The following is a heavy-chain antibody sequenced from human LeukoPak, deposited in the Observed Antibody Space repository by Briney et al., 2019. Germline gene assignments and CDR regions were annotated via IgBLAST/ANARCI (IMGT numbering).Heavy chain of an antibody. J-gene: IGHJ4*02. D-gene: IGHD1-26*01. Sequence: GGSLRLSCAASGFPFSSYAMSWVRQTPDKGLQWVAYLRKNATYSNYADSVRGRFTISRDNSKNTLDLQMSSLRVEDTAVYYCASVGPTRGNLDFWGQGTLVTVSS. CDR3: ASVGPTRGNLDF. CDR1: GFPFSSYA. V-gene: IGHV3-30*02. CDR2: LRKNATYS.